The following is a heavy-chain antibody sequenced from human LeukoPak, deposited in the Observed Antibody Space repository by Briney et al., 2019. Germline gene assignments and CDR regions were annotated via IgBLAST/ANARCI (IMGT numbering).Heavy chain of an antibody. D-gene: IGHD3-10*01. CDR1: GFTFDDYG. Sequence: GGSLRLSCAASGFTFDDYGMSWVRQAPGKGLEWVSGINWNGGSTGYADSVKDRFTVSRDNAKNSLYLQLNSLRAEDTAVYYCARAATTSNYGYYYWGQGTLVTVSS. CDR3: ARAATTSNYGYYY. V-gene: IGHV3-20*04. J-gene: IGHJ4*02. CDR2: INWNGGST.